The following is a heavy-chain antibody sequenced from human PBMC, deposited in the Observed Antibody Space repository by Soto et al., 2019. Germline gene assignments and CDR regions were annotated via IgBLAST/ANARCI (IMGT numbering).Heavy chain of an antibody. CDR1: GGSFSGYY. J-gene: IGHJ5*02. D-gene: IGHD6-19*01. CDR2: INHSGST. Sequence: SETLSLTCAVYGGSFSGYYWSWIRQPPGKGLEWIGEINHSGSTNYNPSLKSRVTISVDTSKNQFSLKLSPVTAADTAVYSCARGGGIAVAHNWFDPWAQGTLVTVSS. CDR3: ARGGGIAVAHNWFDP. V-gene: IGHV4-34*01.